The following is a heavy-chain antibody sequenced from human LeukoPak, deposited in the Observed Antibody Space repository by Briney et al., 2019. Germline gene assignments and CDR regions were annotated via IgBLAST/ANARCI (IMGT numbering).Heavy chain of an antibody. D-gene: IGHD5-24*01. CDR1: GFTVSSNY. V-gene: IGHV3-66*01. CDR2: IYSGGST. J-gene: IGHJ3*02. CDR3: ARLAAADGYNHAFDI. Sequence: GGSLRLSCAASGFTVSSNYMTWVRQAPGKGLEWVSIIYSGGSTYYADSVKGRFTISGDNSKNTLYLQMNSLRAEDTAVYYCARLAAADGYNHAFDIWGLGTVVAVSS.